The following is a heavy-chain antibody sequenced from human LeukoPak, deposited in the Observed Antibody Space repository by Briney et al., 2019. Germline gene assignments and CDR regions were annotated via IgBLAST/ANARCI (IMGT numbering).Heavy chain of an antibody. J-gene: IGHJ6*02. CDR3: ARGAAGTTPDYYYFGLDV. CDR2: IYPGDSDT. V-gene: IGHV5-51*01. Sequence: GESLKISCKVSGYSFTSYCIGWVRQMPGKGLEWMGIIYPGDSDTRYSPSFQGQVTISADKSINTAHLQWSSLKASHTAMYYCARGAAGTTPDYYYFGLDVWGQGTTVRVSS. CDR1: GYSFTSYC. D-gene: IGHD1-7*01.